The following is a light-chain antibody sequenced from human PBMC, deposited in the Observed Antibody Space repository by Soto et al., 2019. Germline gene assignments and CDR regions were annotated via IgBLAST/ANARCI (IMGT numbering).Light chain of an antibody. V-gene: IGKV3-20*01. J-gene: IGKJ3*01. CDR2: GAS. Sequence: EIVLTQSPGTLSWSPGERATLSCRASQSVSSSYLAWYQQKPGQAPRLLIYGASSRATGIPDRFSCSGSGTDFTLTISRLEPEDFAVYYCQQYGSSPTFGPGTQVDIK. CDR3: QQYGSSPT. CDR1: QSVSSSY.